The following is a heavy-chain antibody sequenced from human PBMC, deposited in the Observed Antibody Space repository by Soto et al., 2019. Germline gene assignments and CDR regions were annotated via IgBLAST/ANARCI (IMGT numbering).Heavy chain of an antibody. J-gene: IGHJ1*01. CDR1: GFTFMNYA. CDR2: TTGSGANK. D-gene: IGHD3-10*01. CDR3: AKDGGFGEDGRAEYFEH. Sequence: EVNLLESGGGVVQPGESLRISCVGSGFTFMNYAMTWVRQAPGKGLGWVSGTTGSGANKHYADSVRGRFTISRANSKKTWYLEIKTLTVEATAVYYCAKDGGFGEDGRAEYFEHWGQGTLVTVSS. V-gene: IGHV3-23*01.